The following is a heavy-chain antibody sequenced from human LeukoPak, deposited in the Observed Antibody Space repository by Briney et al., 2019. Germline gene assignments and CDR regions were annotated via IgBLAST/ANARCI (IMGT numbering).Heavy chain of an antibody. CDR2: ITSSGSST. D-gene: IGHD6-13*01. V-gene: IGHV3-11*01. Sequence: GGSLRLSCAASGFSFSDYSMTWIRQAPGKGLEWISYITSSGSSTYYADSVKGRFTISRDNAESSLYLEMYSLRADDAAVYYCARGRLSNSWPYEYWGQGTLVTVSS. J-gene: IGHJ4*02. CDR3: ARGRLSNSWPYEY. CDR1: GFSFSDYS.